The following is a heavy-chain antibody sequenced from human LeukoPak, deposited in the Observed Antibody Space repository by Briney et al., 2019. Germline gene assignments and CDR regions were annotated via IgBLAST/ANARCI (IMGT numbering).Heavy chain of an antibody. J-gene: IGHJ5*02. V-gene: IGHV4-59*01. CDR2: IYYSGST. D-gene: IGHD3-10*01. CDR1: GGSISSYY. Sequence: PSETLSLTCTVSGGSISSYYWSWIRQPPGKGLEWIGYIYYSGSTNYNPSLKSRVTISLDTSKNQFSLKLSSVTAADTAVYYCARTYGSGSYDFDPWGQGTLVTVS. CDR3: ARTYGSGSYDFDP.